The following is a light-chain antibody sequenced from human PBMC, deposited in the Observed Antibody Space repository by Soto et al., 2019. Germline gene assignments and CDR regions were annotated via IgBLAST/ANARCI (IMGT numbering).Light chain of an antibody. CDR1: QSISSY. V-gene: IGKV1-5*01. CDR2: DAS. CDR3: QQYNSYST. J-gene: IGKJ1*01. Sequence: DIQMTQSPSSLSASVGDRVTITCRASQSISSYLNWYQPKPGKAPKLLIYDASSLESGVPSRFSGSGSGTEFTLTISSLQPDDVATYYCQQYNSYSTFGQGTKVDIK.